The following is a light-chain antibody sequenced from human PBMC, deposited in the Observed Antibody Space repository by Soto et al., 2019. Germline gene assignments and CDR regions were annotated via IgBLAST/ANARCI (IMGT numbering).Light chain of an antibody. CDR2: VNSDGSH. CDR1: SGHSNYA. Sequence: QSVLTQSPSASASLGASVKLTCTLSSGHSNYAIAWHQQQPEKGPRYLMKVNSDGSHRKGDGIPDRFSGSSSGAQRYLTISSLQSEDEADYYCQTWGTGIRGFGTGTKVTVL. V-gene: IGLV4-69*01. CDR3: QTWGTGIRG. J-gene: IGLJ1*01.